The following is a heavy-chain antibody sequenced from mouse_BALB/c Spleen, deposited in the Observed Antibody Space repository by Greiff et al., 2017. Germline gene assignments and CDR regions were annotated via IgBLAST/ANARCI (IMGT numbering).Heavy chain of an antibody. V-gene: IGHV1-69*02. D-gene: IGHD2-3*01. J-gene: IGHJ4*01. CDR2: IYPSDSYT. CDR3: TRSGGWGMDY. CDR1: GYTFTSYW. Sequence: QVHVKQPGAELVRPGASVKLSCKASGYTFTSYWINWVKQRPGQGLEWIGNIYPSDSYTNYNQKFKDKATLTVDKSSSTAYMQLSSPTSEDSAVYYCTRSGGWGMDYWGQGTSVTVSS.